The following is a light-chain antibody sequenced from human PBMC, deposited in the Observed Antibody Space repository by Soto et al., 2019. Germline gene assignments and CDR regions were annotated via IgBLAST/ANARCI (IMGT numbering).Light chain of an antibody. CDR2: GAS. CDR3: QQYGRTSWT. CDR1: QSVSTNF. J-gene: IGKJ1*01. V-gene: IGKV3-20*01. Sequence: EIVLTQSPGTLSLSPGEGATLSCRASQSVSTNFFAWYQQKPGQAPRLLIYGASTRDTGIPDRFSGSGSGTDFTLTISRLETEYFAVYYCQQYGRTSWTFGQGTKVEIK.